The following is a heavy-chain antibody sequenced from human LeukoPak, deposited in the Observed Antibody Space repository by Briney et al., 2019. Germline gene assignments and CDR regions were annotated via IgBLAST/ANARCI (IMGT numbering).Heavy chain of an antibody. CDR1: GGSISSSSYY. J-gene: IGHJ4*02. V-gene: IGHV4-39*07. Sequence: SETLSLTCTVSGGSISSSSYYWGWIRQPPGKGLEWIGSIYHSGSTYYNPSLKSRVTISVDTSKNQFSLKLSSVTAADTAVYYCARGLAAAGFDYWGQGTLVTVSS. CDR2: IYHSGST. CDR3: ARGLAAAGFDY. D-gene: IGHD6-13*01.